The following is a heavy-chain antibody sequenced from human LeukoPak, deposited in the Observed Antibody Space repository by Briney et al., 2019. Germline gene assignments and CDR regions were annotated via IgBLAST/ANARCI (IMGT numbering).Heavy chain of an antibody. CDR3: ARDRGDVDIDGMDV. CDR1: GFTFSSYA. Sequence: GGSLRLSCAASGFTFSSYAMHWVRQAPGKGLEWVAVISYDGSNKYYADSVKGRFTISRDNSKNTLYLQMNSLRAEDTAVYYCARDRGDVDIDGMDVWGQGTTVTVSS. D-gene: IGHD5-12*01. CDR2: ISYDGSNK. V-gene: IGHV3-30-3*01. J-gene: IGHJ6*02.